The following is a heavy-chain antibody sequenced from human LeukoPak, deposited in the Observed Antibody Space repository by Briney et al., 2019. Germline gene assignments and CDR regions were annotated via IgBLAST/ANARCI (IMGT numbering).Heavy chain of an antibody. CDR2: INHSGST. V-gene: IGHV4-34*01. CDR1: GGSFSGYY. D-gene: IGHD3-10*01. J-gene: IGHJ4*02. Sequence: SETLSLTCAVYGGSFSGYYWSWIRQPPGKGLEWIGEINHSGSTNYNPSLKSRVTILVDTSKNQFSLKLTSVTAADTAVYYCARVLWAPGGYYFDYWGQGALVTVSS. CDR3: ARVLWAPGGYYFDY.